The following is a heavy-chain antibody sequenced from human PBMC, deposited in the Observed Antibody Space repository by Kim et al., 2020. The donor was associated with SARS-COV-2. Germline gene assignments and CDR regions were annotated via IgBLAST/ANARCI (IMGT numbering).Heavy chain of an antibody. V-gene: IGHV3-30*07. CDR3: ARDGLPHYYDYGMDV. Sequence: KGRFTISRDNSKDTLYLQMNSLRAEDTAVYYCARDGLPHYYDYGMDVWGQGTTVTVSS. J-gene: IGHJ6*02. D-gene: IGHD4-17*01.